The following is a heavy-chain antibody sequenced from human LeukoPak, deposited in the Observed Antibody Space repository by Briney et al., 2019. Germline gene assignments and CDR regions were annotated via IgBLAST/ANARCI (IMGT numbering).Heavy chain of an antibody. D-gene: IGHD3-22*01. J-gene: IGHJ1*01. Sequence: PSETLSLTCTVYGGSLSDYYWSWIRQPPGKGLEWIGEINHSGSTNYNPPLKSRVTISVDTSKNHFSLKLSSVTAADTAVYYCAYRRGYHQKWGQGTLVTVSS. CDR3: AYRRGYHQK. V-gene: IGHV4-34*01. CDR1: GGSLSDYY. CDR2: INHSGST.